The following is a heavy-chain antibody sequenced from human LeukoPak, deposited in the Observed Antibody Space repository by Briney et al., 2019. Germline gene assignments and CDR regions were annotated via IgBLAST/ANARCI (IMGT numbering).Heavy chain of an antibody. CDR3: TRVGYIDEGIDY. J-gene: IGHJ4*02. D-gene: IGHD5-24*01. CDR1: GFTFGKYW. Sequence: GGSLRLSSVAAGFTFGKYWMTWVRQAPGKGLEWVANIKQDGSKKSYVDSVKGRFSISRDNAKNSLYLQMNSLRAEDTAIYYCTRVGYIDEGIDYWGQGTLVTVSS. CDR2: IKQDGSKK. V-gene: IGHV3-7*04.